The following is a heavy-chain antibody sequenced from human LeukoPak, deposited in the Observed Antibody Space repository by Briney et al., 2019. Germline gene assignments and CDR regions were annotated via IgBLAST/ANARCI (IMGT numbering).Heavy chain of an antibody. CDR3: ARQAYYYGSGSYPYYYFDY. Sequence: PSETLSLTCGVSGGSISSTNWWTWVRQPPGEGLEWIGEVHLSGRTYYNPSLKSRVTISVDTSKNQFSLKLSSVTAADTAVYYCARQAYYYGSGSYPYYYFDYWGQGTLVTVSS. D-gene: IGHD3-10*01. J-gene: IGHJ4*02. CDR1: GGSISSTNW. V-gene: IGHV4-4*02. CDR2: VHLSGRT.